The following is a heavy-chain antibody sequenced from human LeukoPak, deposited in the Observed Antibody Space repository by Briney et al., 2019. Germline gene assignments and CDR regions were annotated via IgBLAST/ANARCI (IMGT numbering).Heavy chain of an antibody. Sequence: PSETLSLTCTVSGGSLSSSHWSWIRQPAGKGLEWSGIIYKTGNTNYNPSLKSRVTISRDTSKNQFSLKLSSVTAADTAVYYCARGHSPVTTKVSYFQHWGQGTLVTVSS. J-gene: IGHJ1*01. CDR2: IYKTGNT. D-gene: IGHD4-17*01. CDR1: GGSLSSSH. CDR3: ARGHSPVTTKVSYFQH. V-gene: IGHV4-4*07.